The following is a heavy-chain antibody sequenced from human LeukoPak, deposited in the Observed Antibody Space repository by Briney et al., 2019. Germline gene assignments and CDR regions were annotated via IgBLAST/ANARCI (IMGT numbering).Heavy chain of an antibody. V-gene: IGHV1-8*01. CDR3: ARAAGATFPLFDY. J-gene: IGHJ4*02. D-gene: IGHD1-26*01. CDR1: GDTFTTYD. CDR2: MNPNSGNT. Sequence: ASVKVSCKTSGDTFTTYDINWVRQATGQGLEWMGWMNPNSGNTGYAQKFQGRVTMTRNTSISTAYMELSSLRSEDTAVYYCARAAGATFPLFDYWGQGTLVTVSS.